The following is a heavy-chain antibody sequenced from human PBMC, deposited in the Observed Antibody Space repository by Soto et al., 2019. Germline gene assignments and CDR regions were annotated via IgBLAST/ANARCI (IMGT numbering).Heavy chain of an antibody. CDR1: GYTFTSYG. CDR3: ARNDGYNDFDY. CDR2: ISAYNGNT. V-gene: IGHV1-18*01. J-gene: IGHJ4*02. Sequence: AKVCCKXSGYTFTSYGISWVRQAPGQGLEWMGWISAYNGNTNYAQKLQGRVTMTTDTSTSTAYMELRSLRSDDTAVYYCARNDGYNDFDYWGQGTLVTVSS. D-gene: IGHD5-12*01.